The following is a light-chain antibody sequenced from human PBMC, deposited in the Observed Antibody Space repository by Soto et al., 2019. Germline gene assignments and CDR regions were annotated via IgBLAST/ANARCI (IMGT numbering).Light chain of an antibody. CDR2: GAS. CDR1: QSISTN. J-gene: IGKJ1*01. Sequence: EIVMTQSTASLSVSPGERATLSCRASQSISTNLAWYQQRPGQAPRLLFYGASTRATDIPARFSDSGSGTEFTLTISSLQSEDFAVYYCQQYNSWPWTFGQGTKVELK. CDR3: QQYNSWPWT. V-gene: IGKV3-15*01.